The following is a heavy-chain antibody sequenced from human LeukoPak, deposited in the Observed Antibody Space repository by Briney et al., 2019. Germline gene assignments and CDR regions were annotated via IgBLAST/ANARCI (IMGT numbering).Heavy chain of an antibody. CDR3: AREESCNTPSCSLDY. Sequence: ASVKVSCKTSGYTFIGYYIYWVRQAPGQGLEWMGWINPNSGDTHYSQNFQGRVTLTSDTSIGTAYMELSRLISDDTAFYYCAREESCNTPSCSLDYWGQGTLVTVSS. J-gene: IGHJ4*02. V-gene: IGHV1-2*02. CDR1: GYTFIGYY. D-gene: IGHD2-2*01. CDR2: INPNSGDT.